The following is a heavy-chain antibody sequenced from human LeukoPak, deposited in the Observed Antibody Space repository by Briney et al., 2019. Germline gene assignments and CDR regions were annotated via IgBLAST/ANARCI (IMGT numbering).Heavy chain of an antibody. J-gene: IGHJ4*02. CDR2: VFHSGST. CDR1: GASISSNPYY. Sequence: PSETLSLTCAVSGASISSNPYYWGSIRHSPGKGLEWIGSVFHSGSTYYNPSLKTPATMSLDASKRQSSLNLPSVTPADTSVYVRARSPVFGFIILHFDCWGQGSLVTVSS. D-gene: IGHD3-3*01. V-gene: IGHV4-39*07. CDR3: ARSPVFGFIILHFDC.